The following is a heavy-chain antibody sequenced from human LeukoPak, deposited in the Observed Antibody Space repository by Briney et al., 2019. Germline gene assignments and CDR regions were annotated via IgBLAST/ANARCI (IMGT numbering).Heavy chain of an antibody. V-gene: IGHV4-4*07. J-gene: IGHJ4*02. CDR1: GGSISSHY. CDR3: AKDSSPLGFDY. Sequence: SETLSHTCTVSGGSISSHYWSWIRQPAGKGLEWIGRIYSSGSTNYNPSLKSRITMSIDTSKNQFSLKLSSVTAANTAVYYCAKDSSPLGFDYWGQGTLVTVSS. CDR2: IYSSGST.